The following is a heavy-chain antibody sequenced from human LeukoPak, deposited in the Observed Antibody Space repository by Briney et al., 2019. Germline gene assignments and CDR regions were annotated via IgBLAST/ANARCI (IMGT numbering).Heavy chain of an antibody. CDR1: GGSFSGYY. J-gene: IGHJ5*02. CDR3: ARGRCSGGSCYTTRRDWFDP. D-gene: IGHD2-15*01. V-gene: IGHV4-59*10. Sequence: SETLSLTCAVYGGSFSGYYWSWIRQPAGKGLEWIGRIYTSGSTNYNPSLKSRVTISVDKSKNQFSLKLSSVTAADTAVYYCARGRCSGGSCYTTRRDWFDPWGQGTLVTVSS. CDR2: IYTSGST.